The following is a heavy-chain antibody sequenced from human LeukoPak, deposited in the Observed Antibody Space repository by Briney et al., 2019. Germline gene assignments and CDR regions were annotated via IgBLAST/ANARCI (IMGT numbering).Heavy chain of an antibody. J-gene: IGHJ4*02. CDR2: MYSGGTT. CDR1: GITVSNSY. V-gene: IGHV3-66*04. Sequence: GSLRLSCAASGITVSNSYMSWVRQAPGKGLEWVSIMYSGGTTYYADSVKGRFSIFRDNSKNTVFLQMNSVRAEDTAIYYCTTLQGTSWFAYWGQGTLVTVSS. CDR3: TTLQGTSWFAY. D-gene: IGHD6-13*01.